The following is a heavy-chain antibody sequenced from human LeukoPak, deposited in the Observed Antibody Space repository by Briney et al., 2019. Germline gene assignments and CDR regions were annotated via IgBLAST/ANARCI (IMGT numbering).Heavy chain of an antibody. J-gene: IGHJ4*02. CDR3: APLPRDGYNAFDY. V-gene: IGHV3-30*02. D-gene: IGHD5-24*01. CDR1: GFTFSSYG. CDR2: IRYDGSNK. Sequence: PGGSLRLSCAASGFTFSSYGMHWVRQAPGKGLEWVAFIRYDGSNKYYADSVKGRFTISRDNSKDTLYLQMNSLRAEDTAVYYCAPLPRDGYNAFDYWGQGTLVTVSS.